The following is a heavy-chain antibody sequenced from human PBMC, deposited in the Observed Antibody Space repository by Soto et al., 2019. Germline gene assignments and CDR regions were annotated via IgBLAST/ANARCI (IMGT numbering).Heavy chain of an antibody. CDR2: ISAYNGNT. V-gene: IGHV1-18*01. Sequence: QVQLVQSGAEVKKPGASVKVSCKASGYTFTSYGISWVRQAPGQGLEWMGWISAYNGNTNYAQKLQGRVTMTTDTTTSTAYMELRSLRSDDTAVYYCARDRDALVVGNDAFDIWAQGTMVTVSS. D-gene: IGHD2-2*01. CDR1: GYTFTSYG. J-gene: IGHJ3*02. CDR3: ARDRDALVVGNDAFDI.